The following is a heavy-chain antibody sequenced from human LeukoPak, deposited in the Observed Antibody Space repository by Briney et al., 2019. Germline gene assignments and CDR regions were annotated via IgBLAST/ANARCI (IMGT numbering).Heavy chain of an antibody. D-gene: IGHD2-2*01. Sequence: GGSLRLSCAASGFTFSSYSMNWVRQAPGKGLEWVSSISSSRSYIYYADSVKGRFTISRDNAKNSLYLQMNSLRAEDTAVYYCARDSIYGRPRADIVVVPAATAPIDYWGQGTLVTVSS. V-gene: IGHV3-21*03. CDR3: ARDSIYGRPRADIVVVPAATAPIDY. CDR1: GFTFSSYS. CDR2: ISSSRSYI. J-gene: IGHJ4*02.